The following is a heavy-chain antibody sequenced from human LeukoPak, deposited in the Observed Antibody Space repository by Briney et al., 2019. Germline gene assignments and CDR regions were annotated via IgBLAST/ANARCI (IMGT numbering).Heavy chain of an antibody. D-gene: IGHD3-10*01. V-gene: IGHV4-38-2*02. CDR3: ARDQFYYGSGISYRVFDF. Sequence: SETLSLTCTVSGYSISSGYYWGWIRQPPGKGLEWIGSIYHSGSTYYNPSLKSRVTISVDTSKNQSSLKLSSVTAADTAVYYCARDQFYYGSGISYRVFDFWGHGILATVSS. CDR2: IYHSGST. CDR1: GYSISSGYY. J-gene: IGHJ4*01.